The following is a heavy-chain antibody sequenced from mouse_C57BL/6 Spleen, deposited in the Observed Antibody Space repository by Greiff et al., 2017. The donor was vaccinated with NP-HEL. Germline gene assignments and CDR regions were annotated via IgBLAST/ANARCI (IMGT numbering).Heavy chain of an antibody. J-gene: IGHJ3*01. V-gene: IGHV5-6*02. CDR2: ISSGGSYT. CDR1: GFTFSSYG. Sequence: EVMLVESGGDLVKPGGSLKLSCAASGFTFSSYGMSWVRQTPDKRLEWVATISSGGSYTYYPDSVKGRFTISRDNAKNTLYLQMSSLKSEDTAMYYCARLGLYDGYYFAYWGQGTLVTVSA. D-gene: IGHD2-3*01. CDR3: ARLGLYDGYYFAY.